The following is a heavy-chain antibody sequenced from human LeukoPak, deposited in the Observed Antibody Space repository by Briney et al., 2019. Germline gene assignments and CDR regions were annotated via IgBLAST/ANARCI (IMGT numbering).Heavy chain of an antibody. Sequence: PPETLSLTCTVSGGAISSYYWSWVRQPPGKGLEWIGHISYSVNTNYNPSLKSRVTISVDTYKNQFSLRLSSVTAADTAVYYCARQGGYIAPLALRGQGTLVTVSS. V-gene: IGHV4-59*08. D-gene: IGHD6-13*01. CDR3: ARQGGYIAPLAL. J-gene: IGHJ4*02. CDR1: GGAISSYY. CDR2: ISYSVNT.